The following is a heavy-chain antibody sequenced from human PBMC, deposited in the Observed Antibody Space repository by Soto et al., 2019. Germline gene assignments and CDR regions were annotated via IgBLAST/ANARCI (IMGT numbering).Heavy chain of an antibody. J-gene: IGHJ6*02. Sequence: QVQLVQSGAEVKKPGASVKVSCKASGYTFTSYYMHWVRQAPGQGLEWMGIINPSGGSTSYAQKFQGSVTMSRDTHTSTVYMELSSLRSEDTAVYYSVLIGGAHPSPETQYGMDVWGQGTTVTVSS. CDR1: GYTFTSYY. V-gene: IGHV1-46*01. CDR3: VLIGGAHPSPETQYGMDV. CDR2: INPSGGST. D-gene: IGHD1-26*01.